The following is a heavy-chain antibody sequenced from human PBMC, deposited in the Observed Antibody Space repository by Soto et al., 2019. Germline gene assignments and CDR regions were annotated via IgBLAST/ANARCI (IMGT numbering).Heavy chain of an antibody. J-gene: IGHJ5*02. CDR2: ISSNSAYI. V-gene: IGHV3-21*01. Sequence: GGSLRLSCADSGFTFRSFTMNWVRQAPGKGLEWVSTISSNSAYIYYTDALRGRFTISRDNAKNSLHLQMNSLRAEDTAVYYCTRDASRDSSARGWFDPWGPGTLVTVSS. CDR1: GFTFRSFT. D-gene: IGHD6-13*01. CDR3: TRDASRDSSARGWFDP.